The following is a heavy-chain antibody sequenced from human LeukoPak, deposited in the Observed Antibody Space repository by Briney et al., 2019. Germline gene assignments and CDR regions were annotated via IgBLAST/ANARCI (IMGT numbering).Heavy chain of an antibody. CDR1: GGSISSSSYY. CDR3: ARDTFSLIDY. J-gene: IGHJ4*02. D-gene: IGHD2/OR15-2a*01. CDR2: IYHSGST. V-gene: IGHV4-39*07. Sequence: SETLSLTCTVSGGSISSSSYYWGWIRQPPGKGLGWIGSIYHSGSTYYNPSLKSRVTFSVDTSKNQFSLKLSSVTAADTAVYYCARDTFSLIDYWGQGTLVTVSS.